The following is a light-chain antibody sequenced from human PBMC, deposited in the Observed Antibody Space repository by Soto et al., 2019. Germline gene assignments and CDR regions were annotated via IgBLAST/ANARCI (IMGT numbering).Light chain of an antibody. V-gene: IGKV1-5*03. J-gene: IGKJ1*01. CDR3: QQYNTYSWA. Sequence: IQMTPSPSTLSASEGDIIITTCRASRSIPTWLAWYQQKPGRAPTLLVDKASTLATGVPSRFSGSGSGTEFTLTISSLQADDFATYYCQQYNTYSWAFGQGTKVDIK. CDR1: RSIPTW. CDR2: KAS.